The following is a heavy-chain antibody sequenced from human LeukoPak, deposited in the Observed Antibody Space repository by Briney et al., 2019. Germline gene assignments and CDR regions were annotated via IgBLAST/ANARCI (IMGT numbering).Heavy chain of an antibody. CDR1: GYTFSNYG. J-gene: IGHJ5*02. Sequence: ASVKVSCKASGYTFSNYGISWVRQAPGQGLEWMGRINPNSGGTNYAQKFQGRVTMTRDTSISTAYMELSRLRSDDTAVYYCARERVRAAARQNNWFDPWGQGNLVTVSS. CDR2: INPNSGGT. CDR3: ARERVRAAARQNNWFDP. D-gene: IGHD6-13*01. V-gene: IGHV1-2*06.